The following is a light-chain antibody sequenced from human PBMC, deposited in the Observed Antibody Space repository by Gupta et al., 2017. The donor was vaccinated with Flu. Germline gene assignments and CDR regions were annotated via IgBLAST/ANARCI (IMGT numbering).Light chain of an antibody. CDR3: SSHAASGV. CDR2: EVS. V-gene: IGLV2-8*01. CDR1: SSDVGFYNY. Sequence: GQSVTISCTGTSSDVGFYNYVSWYQQHPGKAPKLMIYEVSNRPSGVPDRFSGSKSGNTASLTVSGLQAEDEADYYCSSHAASGVFGTGTKVTVL. J-gene: IGLJ1*01.